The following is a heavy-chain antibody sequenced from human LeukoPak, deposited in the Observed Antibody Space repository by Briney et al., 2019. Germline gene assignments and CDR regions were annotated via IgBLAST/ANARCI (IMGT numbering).Heavy chain of an antibody. CDR3: AKDHACVNGVCSFLDAFDI. D-gene: IGHD2-8*01. V-gene: IGHV3-30*02. CDR1: GFIFSKYG. Sequence: GGSLRLSCAASGFIFSKYGMHWVRQAPGKGLEWVAFIGYDGNNKYYADSVKGRFTVSRDNSKNTLYLQMDSLRAEDTAVFYCAKDHACVNGVCSFLDAFDIWGQGTMVTVSS. J-gene: IGHJ3*02. CDR2: IGYDGNNK.